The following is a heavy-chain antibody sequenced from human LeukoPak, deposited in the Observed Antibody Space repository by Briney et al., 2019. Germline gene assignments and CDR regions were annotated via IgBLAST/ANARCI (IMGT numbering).Heavy chain of an antibody. CDR3: ARGTARAYYYGMDV. D-gene: IGHD4-17*01. CDR1: GGAFRIYA. Sequence: ASMQVSCHASGGAFRIYAISWVRQAPGQGREWMGRIIPILGIANYAQKFQGRVTITADKSTSTAYMELSSLRSEDTAVYYCARGTARAYYYGMDVWGQGTTVTVPS. J-gene: IGHJ6*02. V-gene: IGHV1-69*04. CDR2: IIPILGIA.